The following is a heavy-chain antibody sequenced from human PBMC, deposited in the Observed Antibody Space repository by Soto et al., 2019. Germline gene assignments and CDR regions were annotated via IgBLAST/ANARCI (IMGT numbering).Heavy chain of an antibody. V-gene: IGHV3-7*01. CDR2: IKQDGSKK. CDR1: GYSLSIYW. Sequence: PGGSLKLSCAATGYSLSIYWMTCVCQAQGKGLEWAAHIKQDGSKKYYVDSVKGRFTIYRHNSKYTMSLQMNSLRAEDTAVYYCARDKPPPRITMVRGSYGMDVWGQGTTVTVSS. D-gene: IGHD3-10*01. J-gene: IGHJ6*02. CDR3: ARDKPPPRITMVRGSYGMDV.